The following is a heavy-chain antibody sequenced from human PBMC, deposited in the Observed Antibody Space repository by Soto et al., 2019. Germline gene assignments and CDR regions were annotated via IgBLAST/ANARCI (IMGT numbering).Heavy chain of an antibody. D-gene: IGHD2-15*01. CDR1: GFTFDDYA. Sequence: GGSLRLSCAASGFTFDDYAMHWVRQAPGKGLEWVSGISWNSGSIGYADSVKGRFTISRDNAKNSLYLQMNSLRAEDTALYYCAKDIGCSGGSCYSMNYYYGMDVWGQGTTVTVSS. V-gene: IGHV3-9*01. J-gene: IGHJ6*02. CDR2: ISWNSGSI. CDR3: AKDIGCSGGSCYSMNYYYGMDV.